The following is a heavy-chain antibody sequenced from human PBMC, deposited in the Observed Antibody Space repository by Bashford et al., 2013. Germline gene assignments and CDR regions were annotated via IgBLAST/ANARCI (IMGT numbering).Heavy chain of an antibody. CDR3: ARETSFYYDRDSGHAYGRESGLES. CDR1: GFTVSSSY. J-gene: IGHJ4*02. Sequence: GASLRLSCAASGFTVSSSYMSWVRQAPGKGLEWVSYISGSGTAIYYADSVKGRFTISKDTSKNHVVLTMTNMDPADTATYYCARETSFYYDRDSGHAYGRESGLESWGQGTLVTVSS. D-gene: IGHD3-22*01. V-gene: IGHV3-11*01. CDR2: ISGSGTAI.